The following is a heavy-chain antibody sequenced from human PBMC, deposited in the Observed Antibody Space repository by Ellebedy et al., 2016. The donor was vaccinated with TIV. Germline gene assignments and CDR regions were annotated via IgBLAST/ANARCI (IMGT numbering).Heavy chain of an antibody. J-gene: IGHJ4*02. V-gene: IGHV3-11*06. CDR1: GFTFSDCY. Sequence: GESLKISCAASGFTFSDCYMSWIRQAPGKGLEWISYISSSTTYTNYADSVKGRFTISRDNAKNSLYLRMNSLRAEDTAVYYCARDYYGSGSYSSDWGQGTLVTVSS. D-gene: IGHD3-10*01. CDR2: ISSSTTYT. CDR3: ARDYYGSGSYSSD.